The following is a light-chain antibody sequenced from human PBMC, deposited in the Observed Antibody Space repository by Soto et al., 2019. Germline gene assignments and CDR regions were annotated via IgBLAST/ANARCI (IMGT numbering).Light chain of an antibody. J-gene: IGKJ1*01. Sequence: EIVLTQSPGTLSLSPGERATLSCRASQSVSSGFLAWYQQKPGQAPRLLIYGASSRATGIPDRFSGSGSGTDFTLSISRLEPEDFAVYYCQHYGSSQWAFGQGTKVEIK. CDR1: QSVSSGF. CDR2: GAS. V-gene: IGKV3-20*01. CDR3: QHYGSSQWA.